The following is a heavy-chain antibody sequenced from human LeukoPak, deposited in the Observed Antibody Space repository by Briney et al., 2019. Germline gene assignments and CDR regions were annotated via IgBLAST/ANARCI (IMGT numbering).Heavy chain of an antibody. CDR3: AREALANFYGMDV. Sequence: SLRLSCAASGFTFSSYAMHWVRQAPGKGLEWVAVISYDGSNKYYADSVKGRFTISRDNAKNSLYLQMNSLRAEDTAVYYCAREALANFYGMDVWGQGTTVTVSS. CDR2: ISYDGSNK. V-gene: IGHV3-30-3*01. CDR1: GFTFSSYA. J-gene: IGHJ6*02.